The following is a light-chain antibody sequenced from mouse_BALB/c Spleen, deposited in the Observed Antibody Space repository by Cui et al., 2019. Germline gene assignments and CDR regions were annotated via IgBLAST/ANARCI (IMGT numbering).Light chain of an antibody. CDR3: HQYHRSPYT. CDR2: STS. J-gene: IGKJ2*01. CDR1: SSVSSSY. Sequence: QIVLIQSPAIMSASLGERVTMTCTASSSVSSSYLHWYQHKPGSSPKLWIYSTSNLASGVPARFSGSGSGTSYSLTISSMEAEDAATYYCHQYHRSPYTFGGGTKLEIK. V-gene: IGKV4-74*01.